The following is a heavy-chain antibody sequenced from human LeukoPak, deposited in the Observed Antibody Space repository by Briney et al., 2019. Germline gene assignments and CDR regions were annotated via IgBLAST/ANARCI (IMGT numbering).Heavy chain of an antibody. Sequence: PSETLSLTCTVSGFSISSYYWSWIRQPPGKGLEWIGYIYYSGSTNYNPSLKSRVTISVDTSKNQFSLKLSSVTAADTAVYYCARDRSYGYPTYFDYGGQGTLVTVSS. J-gene: IGHJ4*02. D-gene: IGHD5-18*01. CDR1: GFSISSYY. CDR2: IYYSGST. CDR3: ARDRSYGYPTYFDY. V-gene: IGHV4-59*01.